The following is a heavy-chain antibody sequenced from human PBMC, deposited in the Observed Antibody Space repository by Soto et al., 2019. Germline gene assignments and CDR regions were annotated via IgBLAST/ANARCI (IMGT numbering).Heavy chain of an antibody. CDR1: GYSFISYW. CDR3: TRHTSDRYGPDS. Sequence: GESLKISCKGSGYSFISYWIGWVRQMPGKGLQLMGIIYPYDSETRYSPSFQGLVTISADRSISTAYLQWSSLKTSDTAIYYCTRHTSDRYGPDSWGRGTLVTVSS. CDR2: IYPYDSET. D-gene: IGHD5-18*01. J-gene: IGHJ5*01. V-gene: IGHV5-51*01.